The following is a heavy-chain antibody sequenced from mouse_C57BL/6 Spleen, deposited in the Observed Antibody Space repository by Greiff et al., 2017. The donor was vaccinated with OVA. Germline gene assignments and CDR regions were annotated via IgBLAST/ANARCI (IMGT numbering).Heavy chain of an antibody. D-gene: IGHD6-1*01. V-gene: IGHV1-64*01. J-gene: IGHJ3*01. CDR2: IHPNSGST. CDR1: GYTFTSYW. Sequence: QVQLQQPGAELVKPGASVKLSCKASGYTFTSYWMHWVKQRPGQGLEWIGMIHPNSGSTNYNEKFKSKATLTVDKSSRTAYMQLSCLTSVDSAVSYCASCHHPSFAYWGQGTLVTVSA. CDR3: ASCHHPSFAY.